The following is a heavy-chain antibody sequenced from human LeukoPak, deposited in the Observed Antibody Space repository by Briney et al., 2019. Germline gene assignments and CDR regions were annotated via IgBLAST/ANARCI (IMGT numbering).Heavy chain of an antibody. CDR3: ARDIVVVPLVMGWFDP. D-gene: IGHD2-2*01. Sequence: PGRSLRLSCAASAFTFSDYYMSWLRQAAGKGLGWVSYIRGSGRTIYYADSVKCRFTIYRDNAKNSLYLQINSLRAEDTGVYYCARDIVVVPLVMGWFDPWGQGTLVTVSS. CDR2: IRGSGRTI. V-gene: IGHV3-11*01. J-gene: IGHJ5*02. CDR1: AFTFSDYY.